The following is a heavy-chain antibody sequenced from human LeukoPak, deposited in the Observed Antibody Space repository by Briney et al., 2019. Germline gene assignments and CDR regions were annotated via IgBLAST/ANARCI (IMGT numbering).Heavy chain of an antibody. J-gene: IGHJ6*02. V-gene: IGHV3-11*01. CDR1: GFTFSDYT. CDR2: ISSSGSTI. D-gene: IGHD2-15*01. CDR3: ARDCSGGSCYTKGMDV. Sequence: GGSLRLSCAASGFTFSDYTMNWVRQAPGKGLEWVSYISSSGSTIYYADSVKGRFTISRDNAKNSLYLQMNSLRAEDTAVYYCARDCSGGSCYTKGMDVWGQGTTVTVSS.